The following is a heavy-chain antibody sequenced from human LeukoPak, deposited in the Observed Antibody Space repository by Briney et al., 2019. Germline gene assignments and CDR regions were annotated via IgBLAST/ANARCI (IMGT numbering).Heavy chain of an antibody. CDR2: IWYDGSNQ. D-gene: IGHD3-10*01. CDR1: GFSFSSYA. J-gene: IGHJ4*02. V-gene: IGHV3-33*01. CDR3: ARGRGSFDY. Sequence: GRSLRLSCAASGFSFSSYAMHWVRQAPGKGLEWVAVIWYDGSNQYYADSVRGRFTISRDNSKNTLHLQMNSLRAEDTAVYYCARGRGSFDYWGQGTLVTVSS.